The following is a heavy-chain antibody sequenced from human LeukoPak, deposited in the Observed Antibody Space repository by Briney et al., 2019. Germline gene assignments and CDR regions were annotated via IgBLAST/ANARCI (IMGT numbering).Heavy chain of an antibody. D-gene: IGHD1-1*01. CDR2: IKQDGSEK. Sequence: HPGGSLRLSCAASGFTFSSYWMSWVRQAPGKGLEWVANIKQDGSEKYYVDSVKGRFTISRDNAKNSLYLQMNSLRAEDTAVYYCARPGTTSYYYYYMDVWGKGTTVTVSS. J-gene: IGHJ6*03. V-gene: IGHV3-7*01. CDR3: ARPGTTSYYYYYMDV. CDR1: GFTFSSYW.